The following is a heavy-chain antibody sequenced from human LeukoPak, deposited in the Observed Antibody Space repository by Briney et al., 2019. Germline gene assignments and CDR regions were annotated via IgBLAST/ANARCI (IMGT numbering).Heavy chain of an antibody. Sequence: GGSLRLSCAASGFTFSGYAMTWVRQAPGKGLEWVATISGPGSTTYYADSVKGRFTISRDNSQNTLYPQMNSLRAEDTAIYYCAKGLLTKTHGISWDPFDSWGQGTLVSVSS. CDR2: ISGPGSTT. D-gene: IGHD6-13*01. V-gene: IGHV3-23*01. J-gene: IGHJ4*02. CDR1: GFTFSGYA. CDR3: AKGLLTKTHGISWDPFDS.